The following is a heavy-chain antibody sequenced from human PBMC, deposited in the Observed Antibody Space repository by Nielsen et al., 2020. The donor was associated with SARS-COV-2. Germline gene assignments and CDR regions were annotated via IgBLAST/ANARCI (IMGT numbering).Heavy chain of an antibody. CDR1: GFIVSNNY. CDR2: MYSAGTT. Sequence: GESLKISCAASGFIVSNNYMSWVRQAPGKGLEWVSVMYSAGTTYYADSVKGRFTISRHSSENSLYLQMNSLRADDTALYYCARGGYCSSSSCYNAFDVWGEGTMVLVSS. J-gene: IGHJ3*01. D-gene: IGHD2-2*03. V-gene: IGHV3-53*04. CDR3: ARGGYCSSSSCYNAFDV.